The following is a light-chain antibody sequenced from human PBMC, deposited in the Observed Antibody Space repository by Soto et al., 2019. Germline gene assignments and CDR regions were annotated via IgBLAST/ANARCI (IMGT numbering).Light chain of an antibody. J-gene: IGKJ3*01. CDR3: QQYNNWPHG. CDR1: QSVSSN. Sequence: EIVMTQSPATLSVSPGERATLSCRASQSVSSNLAWYQQKPGQAPRLLIYGASTRATGIPARFSGSGSGTALTPTISSLQSEDFAAYYWQQYNNWPHGFGPGTKVDIK. CDR2: GAS. V-gene: IGKV3-15*01.